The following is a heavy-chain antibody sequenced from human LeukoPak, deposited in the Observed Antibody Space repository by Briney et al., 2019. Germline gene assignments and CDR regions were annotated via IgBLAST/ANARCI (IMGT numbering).Heavy chain of an antibody. V-gene: IGHV1-69*05. CDR2: TIPIFGTG. D-gene: IGHD2-2*02. CDR1: GGAFTSYG. Sequence: GASVKVSCKASGGAFTSYGITWVRQAPGQGLEWMGRTIPIFGTGKYAQRFQGRVTISTDESTSTAYMEVGSLRSEDTAVYFCARDRGPAALRDALDLWGQGTMVTVTS. J-gene: IGHJ3*01. CDR3: ARDRGPAALRDALDL.